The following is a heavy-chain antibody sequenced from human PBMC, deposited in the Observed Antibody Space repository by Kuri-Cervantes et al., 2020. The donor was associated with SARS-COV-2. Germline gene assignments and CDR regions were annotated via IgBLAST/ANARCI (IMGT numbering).Heavy chain of an antibody. J-gene: IGHJ4*02. CDR1: GYSISSGYY. CDR3: ARLGLVEMGVPFDY. D-gene: IGHD5-24*01. CDR2: IYHSGST. Sequence: SQTLSLTCAVSGYSISSGYYWGWIRQPPGKGLEWIGSIYHSGSTYYNPSLKSRVTISVDTSKNQFSLKLSSVTAADTAVYYCARLGLVEMGVPFDYWGQGTLVTVSS. V-gene: IGHV4-38-2*01.